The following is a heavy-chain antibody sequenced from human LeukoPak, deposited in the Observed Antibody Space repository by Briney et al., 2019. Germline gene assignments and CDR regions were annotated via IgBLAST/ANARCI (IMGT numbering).Heavy chain of an antibody. Sequence: GGSLRLSCVVSGFTFRSHAMHWVRQAPGKGLEWVAVISYDGSNKYYADSVKGRFTISRDNAKNSLYLQMNSLRAEDTAVYYCARETGEFDPWGQGTLVTVSS. V-gene: IGHV3-30-3*01. J-gene: IGHJ5*02. D-gene: IGHD7-27*01. CDR3: ARETGEFDP. CDR2: ISYDGSNK. CDR1: GFTFRSHA.